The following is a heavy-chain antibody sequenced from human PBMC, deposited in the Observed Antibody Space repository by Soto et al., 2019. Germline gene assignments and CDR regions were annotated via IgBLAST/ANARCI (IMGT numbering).Heavy chain of an antibody. D-gene: IGHD6-19*01. CDR2: TPGSGGSA. CDR3: AKGGSSGWFYFDF. CDR1: GFTFATYA. Sequence: RGSLRLSCAVSGFTFATYAMNWFRPPPGKGLEWVSSTPGSGGSAYYADSVRGRFTISRDNSKNTVYLQLDSLRPEDSAIYYCAKGGSSGWFYFDFWGQGTQVTVSS. V-gene: IGHV3-23*01. J-gene: IGHJ4*02.